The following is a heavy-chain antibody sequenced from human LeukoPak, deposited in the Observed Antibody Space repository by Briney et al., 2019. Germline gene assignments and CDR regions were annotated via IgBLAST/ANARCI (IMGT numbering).Heavy chain of an antibody. CDR1: GFTFSSYA. J-gene: IGHJ4*02. CDR2: ISYDGSNK. Sequence: GGSLRLSCAASGFTFSSYAMHWVRQAPGKGLEWVAVISYDGSNKYYADSVKGRFTISRDNSKNTLYLQMNSLRAEDTAVYYCAREEYSSGWYGWSTYYFDYWGQGTLVTVSS. V-gene: IGHV3-30-3*01. CDR3: AREEYSSGWYGWSTYYFDY. D-gene: IGHD6-19*01.